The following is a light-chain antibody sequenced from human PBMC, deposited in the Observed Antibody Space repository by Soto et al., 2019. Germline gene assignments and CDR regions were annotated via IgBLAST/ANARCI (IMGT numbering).Light chain of an antibody. Sequence: EIVMTQSPATLSVSPGERATLSCRASQSVSSNLAWYQQKPGQAPRLLIYGASTRATGIPARLSGSGSGTAFTNTISSLKSEDFAVYYCQQYHHWPPMPFGQGTKVEIK. CDR2: GAS. CDR1: QSVSSN. CDR3: QQYHHWPPMP. V-gene: IGKV3-15*01. J-gene: IGKJ1*01.